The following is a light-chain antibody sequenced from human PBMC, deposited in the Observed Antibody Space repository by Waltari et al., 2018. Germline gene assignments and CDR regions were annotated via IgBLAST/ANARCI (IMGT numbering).Light chain of an antibody. V-gene: IGKV3-15*01. J-gene: IGKJ2*01. Sequence: EIVMTQSPDTLSVSPGERAIIACRASQSVTTNLAWYQQKPGQPPRLLIYGASTRATDIPARFSGSGSGTEFTLTITSLQSEDFAVYYCHQYNDGPPFNFGQGTKLEIK. CDR3: HQYNDGPPFN. CDR1: QSVTTN. CDR2: GAS.